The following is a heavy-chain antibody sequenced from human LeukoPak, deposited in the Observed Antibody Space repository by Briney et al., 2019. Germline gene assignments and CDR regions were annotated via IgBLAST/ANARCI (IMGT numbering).Heavy chain of an antibody. Sequence: GESLKISCKGSGYRFISYWIGWVRQMPGQGLEWMGIIYPGDSDTRYSPSFQGRVTISADKSISTAYLQWSSLKASDTAIYYCARRVDMATRSDYFDYWGQGTLVTVSS. CDR3: ARRVDMATRSDYFDY. CDR2: IYPGDSDT. CDR1: GYRFISYW. V-gene: IGHV5-51*01. D-gene: IGHD5-24*01. J-gene: IGHJ4*02.